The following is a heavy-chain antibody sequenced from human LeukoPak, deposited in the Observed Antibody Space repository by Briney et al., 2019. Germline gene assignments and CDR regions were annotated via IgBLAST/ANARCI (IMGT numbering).Heavy chain of an antibody. CDR2: IYYSGST. CDR1: GGSINSGDYY. V-gene: IGHV4-30-4*08. J-gene: IGHJ5*02. Sequence: TSETLSLTCTVSGGSINSGDYYWSWIRQPPGKGLEWIGYIYYSGSTYYNPSLKSRVTISVDTSKNQFSLKLSSVTAADTAVYYCARLGYQLPRYNWFDPWGRGTLVTVSS. D-gene: IGHD2-2*01. CDR3: ARLGYQLPRYNWFDP.